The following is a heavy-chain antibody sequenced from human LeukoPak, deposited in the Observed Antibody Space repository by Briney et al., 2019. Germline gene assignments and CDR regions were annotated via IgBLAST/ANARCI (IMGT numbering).Heavy chain of an antibody. V-gene: IGHV3-48*03. J-gene: IGHJ4*02. CDR2: ISSNGNGI. CDR1: GFIFSKDE. D-gene: IGHD1-26*01. CDR3: VREAAATLFDY. Sequence: GGSLRLSCAASGFIFSKDEMNWVRQSPGKGLEWVAYISSNGNGIYYAVSVKGRFTISRDNTKNSLDLQMNSLRAEDTAVYYCVREAAATLFDYWGQGTLVTVSS.